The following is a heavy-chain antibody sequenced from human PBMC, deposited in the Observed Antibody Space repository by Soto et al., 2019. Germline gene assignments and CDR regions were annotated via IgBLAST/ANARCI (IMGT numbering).Heavy chain of an antibody. J-gene: IGHJ4*02. CDR1: GGSISSGGYY. V-gene: IGHV4-31*03. Sequence: QVQLQESGPGLVKPSQTLSLTCTVSGGSISSGGYYWSWIRQHPGKGVEWIGYIYYSGSTYYNPSLKSRVTISVDTSKYQFSLKLSSVTAADTAVYYCARGSCSGGSCYRPWGQGTLVTVSS. D-gene: IGHD2-15*01. CDR2: IYYSGST. CDR3: ARGSCSGGSCYRP.